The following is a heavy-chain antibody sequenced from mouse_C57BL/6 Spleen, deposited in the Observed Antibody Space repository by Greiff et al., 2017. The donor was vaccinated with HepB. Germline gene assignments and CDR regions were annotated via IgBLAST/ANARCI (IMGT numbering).Heavy chain of an antibody. CDR2: ISDGGSYT. J-gene: IGHJ1*03. V-gene: IGHV5-4*01. Sequence: EVQRVESGGGLVKPGGSLKLSCAASGFTFSSYAMSWVRQTPEKRLEWVATISDGGSYTYYPDNVKGRFTISRDTAKNNLYLQMSHLKSEDTAMYYCARGDAYAYDVGWYFDVWGTGTTVTVSS. CDR3: ARGDAYAYDVGWYFDV. D-gene: IGHD2-2*01. CDR1: GFTFSSYA.